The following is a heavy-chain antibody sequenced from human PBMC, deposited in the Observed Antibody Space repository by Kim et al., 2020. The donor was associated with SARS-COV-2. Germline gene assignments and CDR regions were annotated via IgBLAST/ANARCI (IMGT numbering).Heavy chain of an antibody. D-gene: IGHD4-17*01. CDR3: AAPTTVTTG. V-gene: IGHV1-58*01. Sequence: GNTNYAKKFQERVTITRDMSTSTAYMELSSLRSEDTAVYYCAAPTTVTTGWGQGTLVTVSS. J-gene: IGHJ4*02. CDR2: GNT.